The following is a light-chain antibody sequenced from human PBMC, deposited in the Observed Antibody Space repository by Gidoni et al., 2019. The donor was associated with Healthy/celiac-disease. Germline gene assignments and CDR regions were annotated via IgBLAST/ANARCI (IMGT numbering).Light chain of an antibody. CDR3: QQRSNWLFT. Sequence: EIVLTQSPATLSLSPGERATLSCRASQSVSSYLAWYQQKPGQAPRLLIDDASNRATGIPARFSGSGSGTDFTLTISSLEPEDFAVYYCQQRSNWLFTFXPXTKVDIK. J-gene: IGKJ3*01. V-gene: IGKV3-11*01. CDR2: DAS. CDR1: QSVSSY.